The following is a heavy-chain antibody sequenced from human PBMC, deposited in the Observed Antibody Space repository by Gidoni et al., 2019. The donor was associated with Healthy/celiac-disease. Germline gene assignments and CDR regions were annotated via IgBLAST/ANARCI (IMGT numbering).Heavy chain of an antibody. V-gene: IGHV1-69*01. CDR1: GGTFRSYA. Sequence: QVQLVQSGAEVTHPGSSVKVSCKASGGTFRSYAISWVRQAPGQGLEWMGGIIPIFGTANYAQKFQGRVTITADESTSTAYMELSSLRSEDTAVYYCAKYYGSGSYFDYWGQGTLVTVSS. CDR3: AKYYGSGSYFDY. CDR2: IIPIFGTA. J-gene: IGHJ4*02. D-gene: IGHD3-10*01.